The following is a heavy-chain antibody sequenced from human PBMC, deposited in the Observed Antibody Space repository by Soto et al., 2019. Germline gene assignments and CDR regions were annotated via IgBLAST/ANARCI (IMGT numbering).Heavy chain of an antibody. CDR3: ARLDYGPDF. V-gene: IGHV3-23*01. CDR1: GFTFSTYA. Sequence: EVQLLESGAALVQPGGSLRLSCTASGFTFSTYAMGWVRKAPGKGLQWVSTISDSSGSTYYADSVKGRFAISRDNSKNTLYLQMSSLRGDDTAIYYCARLDYGPDFWGQGTLVTVSS. J-gene: IGHJ4*02. D-gene: IGHD4-17*01. CDR2: ISDSSGST.